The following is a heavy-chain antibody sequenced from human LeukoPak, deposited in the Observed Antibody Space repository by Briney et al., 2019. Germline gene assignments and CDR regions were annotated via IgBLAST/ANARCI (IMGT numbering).Heavy chain of an antibody. CDR2: ISSSGSTI. J-gene: IGHJ4*02. V-gene: IGHV3-48*03. CDR3: ARDKSYSSGWYPL. CDR1: GFTFSSYE. Sequence: GGSLRLSCAASGFTFSSYEMNWVRQAPGKGLEWVSYISSSGSTIYYADSVKGRFTISRDNAKNSLYLQMNSLRAEDTAVYYCARDKSYSSGWYPLWGQGTLVTVSS. D-gene: IGHD6-19*01.